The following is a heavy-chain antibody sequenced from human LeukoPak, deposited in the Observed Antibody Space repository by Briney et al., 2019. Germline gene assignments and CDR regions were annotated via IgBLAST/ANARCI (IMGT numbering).Heavy chain of an antibody. CDR2: ISDSGGAT. CDR3: ATGVTSAY. D-gene: IGHD2-21*02. V-gene: IGHV3-23*01. Sequence: GGSLRLSCAASGFTFSNHAMSWVRQAPGKGLEWVSGISDSGGATYFADSVKGRFTISRDNSKNTLYLQLNSLRAEDTAVYYCATGVTSAYWGQGTLVTVSS. J-gene: IGHJ4*02. CDR1: GFTFSNHA.